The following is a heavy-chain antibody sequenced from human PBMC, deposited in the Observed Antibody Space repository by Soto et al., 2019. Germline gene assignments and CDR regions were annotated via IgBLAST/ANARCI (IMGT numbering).Heavy chain of an antibody. V-gene: IGHV3-7*01. CDR3: ARGWGYFDSSGFPYLYAMDV. Sequence: GGSLRLSCAASGFTFSTYWMSWVRQAPGKGLEWAANIKEDGSEKYYVDSVEGRFTISRDNAKNSLYLQMTSLRAEDTALYYCARGWGYFDSSGFPYLYAMDVWGQGTTVTVSS. D-gene: IGHD3-22*01. CDR2: IKEDGSEK. J-gene: IGHJ6*02. CDR1: GFTFSTYW.